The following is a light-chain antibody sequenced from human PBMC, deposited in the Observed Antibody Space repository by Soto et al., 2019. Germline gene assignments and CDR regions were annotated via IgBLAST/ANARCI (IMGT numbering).Light chain of an antibody. CDR2: DVS. Sequence: QLVLTQPASVSESPGQSITISCTGTSSDVGTYNYVSWYQQHPGKAPKLMIYDVSKRPSGVSNRFSGSKSGNTASLTISGLQAEDEADYYCCSYAGSSTLVFGGGTKLTVL. J-gene: IGLJ2*01. V-gene: IGLV2-23*02. CDR1: SSDVGTYNY. CDR3: CSYAGSSTLV.